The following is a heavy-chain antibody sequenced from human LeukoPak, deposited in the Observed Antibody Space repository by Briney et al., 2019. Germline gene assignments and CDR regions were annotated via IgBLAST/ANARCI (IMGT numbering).Heavy chain of an antibody. Sequence: SETLSLTCTVSGYSISSDYYWGWIRQPPGKGLEWIGNIFHNGNTYYNPSLKSRVTMSIDTSKKQSSLKLRTATAADTAVYYCARIEDVTRGYNHAYYFDYWGQGTLVTVSS. CDR3: ARIEDVTRGYNHAYYFDY. V-gene: IGHV4-38-2*02. CDR1: GYSISSDYY. D-gene: IGHD5-18*01. J-gene: IGHJ4*02. CDR2: IFHNGNT.